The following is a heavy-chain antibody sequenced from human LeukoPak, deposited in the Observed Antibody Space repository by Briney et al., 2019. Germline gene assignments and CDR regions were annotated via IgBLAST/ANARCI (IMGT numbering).Heavy chain of an antibody. CDR2: ISSSSSYI. J-gene: IGHJ6*03. V-gene: IGHV3-21*01. D-gene: IGHD3-3*01. CDR1: GFTFSSYS. CDR3: ARVPPGITIFGVLIIYYYYMDV. Sequence: KSGGSLRLSCAASGFTFSSYSMNWVRQAPGKGLEWVSSISSSSSYIYYADSVKGRFTISRDNAKNSLYLQMNSLRAEDTAVYYCARVPPGITIFGVLIIYYYYMDVWGKGTTVTVSS.